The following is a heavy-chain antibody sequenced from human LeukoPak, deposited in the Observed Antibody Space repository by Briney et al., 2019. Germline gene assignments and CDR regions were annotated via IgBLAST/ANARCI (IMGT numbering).Heavy chain of an antibody. CDR3: AKDMFPTMVRGISCAFDI. J-gene: IGHJ3*02. Sequence: PGGSLRLSCAASGFTFSNYWMHWVRQVPGKGLVWVSGISWNSGSIGYADSVKGRFTISRDNAKNSLYLQMNSLRAEDMALYYCAKDMFPTMVRGISCAFDIWGQGTMVTVSS. D-gene: IGHD3-10*01. CDR1: GFTFSNYW. V-gene: IGHV3-9*03. CDR2: ISWNSGSI.